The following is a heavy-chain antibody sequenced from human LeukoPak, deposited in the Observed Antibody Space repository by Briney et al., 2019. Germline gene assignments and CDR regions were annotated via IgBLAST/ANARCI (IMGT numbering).Heavy chain of an antibody. CDR1: GGTFSSYA. CDR2: IIPIFGTA. V-gene: IGHV1-69*05. D-gene: IGHD6-25*01. J-gene: IGHJ6*03. Sequence: SVKVSCKASGGTFSSYAISWVRQAPGQGLEWMGRIIPIFGTANYAQKFQGRVTITTDESTSTAYMELSSLRSEDTAAYYCAAVPSYSSGGGYYYYYMDVWGKGTTVTVSS. CDR3: AAVPSYSSGGGYYYYYMDV.